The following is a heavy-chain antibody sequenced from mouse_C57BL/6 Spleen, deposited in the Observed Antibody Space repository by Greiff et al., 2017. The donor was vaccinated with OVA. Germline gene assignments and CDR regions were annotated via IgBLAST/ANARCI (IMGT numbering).Heavy chain of an antibody. CDR2: ISSGSSTI. Sequence: EVKLMESGGGLVKPGGSLKLSCAASGFTFSDYGMHWVRQAPEKGLEWVAYISSGSSTIYYADTVKGRFTISRDNAKNTLFLQMTSLRSEDTAMYYCARERVYDGYLGDFDVWGTGTTVTVSS. CDR3: ARERVYDGYLGDFDV. CDR1: GFTFSDYG. D-gene: IGHD2-3*01. V-gene: IGHV5-17*01. J-gene: IGHJ1*03.